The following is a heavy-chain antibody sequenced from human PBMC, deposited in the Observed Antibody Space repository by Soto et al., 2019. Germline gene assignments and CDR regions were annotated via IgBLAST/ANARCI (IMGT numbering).Heavy chain of an antibody. Sequence: ASVKVSCKASGYTFTSYGISWVRQAPGQGLEWMGWISAYNGNTNYAQKLQGRVTMTTDTSTSTAYMELRSLRSDDTAVYYCARALIVVVPAAPCNWFDPWGQGTLVTVSS. CDR2: ISAYNGNT. CDR3: ARALIVVVPAAPCNWFDP. CDR1: GYTFTSYG. V-gene: IGHV1-18*04. J-gene: IGHJ5*02. D-gene: IGHD2-2*01.